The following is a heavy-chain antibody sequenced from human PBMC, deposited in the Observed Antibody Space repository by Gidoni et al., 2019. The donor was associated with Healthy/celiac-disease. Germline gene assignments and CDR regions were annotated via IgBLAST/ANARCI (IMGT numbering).Heavy chain of an antibody. Sequence: QVQLVESGGGVVQPGRSLRLSWAASGFTSSSYAMHWVRQAPGKGLEWVAVISYDGSNKYYADSVKGRFTISRDNSKNTLYLQMNSLRAEDTAVYYCARGAYSSSSEWFDPWGQGTLVTVSS. CDR3: ARGAYSSSSEWFDP. V-gene: IGHV3-30-3*01. J-gene: IGHJ5*02. D-gene: IGHD6-6*01. CDR2: ISYDGSNK. CDR1: GFTSSSYA.